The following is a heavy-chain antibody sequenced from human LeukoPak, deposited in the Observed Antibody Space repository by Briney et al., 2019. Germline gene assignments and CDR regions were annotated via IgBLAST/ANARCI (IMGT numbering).Heavy chain of an antibody. D-gene: IGHD1-26*01. CDR2: ISSYNGNT. CDR1: GYTFTSHG. V-gene: IGHV1-18*01. CDR3: VREVAYSGSYKWDY. J-gene: IGHJ4*02. Sequence: ASVRVSCKASGYTFTSHGISWVRQAPGQGLQWMGWISSYNGNTNYAQNLQGRVTMTTDTSTTTAYMELRSLRSDVTAVYYCVREVAYSGSYKWDYWGQGTLVTVSS.